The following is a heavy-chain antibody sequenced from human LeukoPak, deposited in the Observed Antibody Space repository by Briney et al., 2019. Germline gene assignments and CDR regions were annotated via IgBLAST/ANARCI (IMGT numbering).Heavy chain of an antibody. D-gene: IGHD6-19*01. Sequence: SETLSLTCTVSGGSISSTFHYWGWIRQPPGKGLEWIGSIYYSGSTYYNPSLKSRVTISVDTSKNQFSLKLSSVIAADTAVYYCARVSGWESNWFDPWGQGTLVTVSS. CDR2: IYYSGST. V-gene: IGHV4-39*07. CDR1: GGSISSTFHY. CDR3: ARVSGWESNWFDP. J-gene: IGHJ5*02.